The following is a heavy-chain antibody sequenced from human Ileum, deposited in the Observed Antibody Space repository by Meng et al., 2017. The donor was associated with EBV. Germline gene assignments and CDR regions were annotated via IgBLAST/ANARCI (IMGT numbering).Heavy chain of an antibody. Sequence: HVRLGLSGAAALIPAASVNISCTASVSNFNSFVFTWVRLVPGPGLEWMGGVTPVCTSTLHAKHFKDRVTITADESTNTAFIELKNLQSDDTAIYYCATDVGTVADHWGPGTLVTVSS. CDR2: VTPVCTST. CDR3: ATDVGTVADH. V-gene: IGHV1-69*01. D-gene: IGHD4-23*01. CDR1: VSNFNSFV. J-gene: IGHJ4*02.